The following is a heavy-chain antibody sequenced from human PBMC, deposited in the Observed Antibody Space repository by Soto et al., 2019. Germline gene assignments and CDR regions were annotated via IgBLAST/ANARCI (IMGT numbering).Heavy chain of an antibody. CDR2: IKQDGSEK. J-gene: IGHJ4*02. D-gene: IGHD1-1*01. CDR3: ARGLEVSDYFDY. CDR1: GFTFSSYW. Sequence: EVQLVESGGGLVQPGGSLRLSCAASGFTFSSYWMSWVRQAPGKGLEWVANIKQDGSEKYYVDSVKGRFTISRDNAKNSLYLQMNILRAEDTAVDYCARGLEVSDYFDYWCQGTLVTVSS. V-gene: IGHV3-7*01.